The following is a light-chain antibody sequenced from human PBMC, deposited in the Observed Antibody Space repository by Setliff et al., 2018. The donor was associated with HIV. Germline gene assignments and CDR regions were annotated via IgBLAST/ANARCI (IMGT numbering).Light chain of an antibody. CDR3: SSYTSNSPYV. V-gene: IGLV2-14*03. Sequence: QSALTQPAPVSGSPGQSITISCTGTSSDVGGYNSVSWYQQHPDRAPKLMIYDVSNRPSGVSNRFSGSKSGNTASLTISGLQAEDEADYYCSSYTSNSPYVFGTGTKVTVL. J-gene: IGLJ1*01. CDR1: SSDVGGYNS. CDR2: DVS.